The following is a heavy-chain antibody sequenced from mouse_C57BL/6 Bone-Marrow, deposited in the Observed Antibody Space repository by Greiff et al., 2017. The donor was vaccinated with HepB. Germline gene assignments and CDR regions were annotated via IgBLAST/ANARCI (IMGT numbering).Heavy chain of an antibody. CDR3: TRPPRWLLRDYYAMDY. V-gene: IGHV5-9-1*02. CDR2: ISSGGDYI. D-gene: IGHD2-3*01. CDR1: GFTFSSYA. Sequence: EVNLVESGEGLVKPGGSLKLSCAASGFTFSSYAMSWVRQTPEKRLEWVAYISSGGDYIYYADTVKGRFTISRDNARNTLYLQMSSLKSEDTAMYYCTRPPRWLLRDYYAMDYWGQGTSVTVSS. J-gene: IGHJ4*01.